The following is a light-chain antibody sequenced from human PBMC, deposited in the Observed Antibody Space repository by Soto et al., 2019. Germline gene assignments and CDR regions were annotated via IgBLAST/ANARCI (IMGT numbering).Light chain of an antibody. CDR3: LQHNSYPRT. Sequence: DIQMTQSPSTLSASVCDRVTITCRASQSISSWLAWYQQKPGQAPKLLIYDASSLESGVPSRFSGSGSGTEFTLTISSLQPEDFATYYCLQHNSYPRTFGQGTKVDIK. CDR2: DAS. V-gene: IGKV1-5*01. J-gene: IGKJ1*01. CDR1: QSISSW.